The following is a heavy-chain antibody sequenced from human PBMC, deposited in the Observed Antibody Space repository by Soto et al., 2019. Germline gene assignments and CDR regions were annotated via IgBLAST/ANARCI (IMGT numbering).Heavy chain of an antibody. D-gene: IGHD3-16*01. Sequence: QITLKESGPTLVKPTQTLTLTCTFSGFSLSTSGVGVGWIRQPPGKALEWVALIYWDDAKEYSPSLKSRLTITKDTPKNQVPLTMTNMDPVDTATYYCAHKGGGDRILDYWGQGTLVTVSS. J-gene: IGHJ4*02. CDR1: GFSLSTSGVG. V-gene: IGHV2-5*02. CDR2: IYWDDAK. CDR3: AHKGGGDRILDY.